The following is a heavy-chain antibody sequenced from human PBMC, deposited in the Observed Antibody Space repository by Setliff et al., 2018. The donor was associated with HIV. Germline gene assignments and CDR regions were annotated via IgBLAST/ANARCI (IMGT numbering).Heavy chain of an antibody. CDR1: GFTFSGSA. V-gene: IGHV3-73*01. D-gene: IGHD6-6*01. J-gene: IGHJ6*03. CDR2: IRTKTNTYAT. Sequence: GGSLRLSCVGSGFTFSGSALHWVRQASGRGLEWVGHIRTKTNTYATAYAGSVKGRFTISRDNAKNTLYLQMNSLRAEDTAVYYCARARYMDVWGKGTTVTVSS. CDR3: ARARYMDV.